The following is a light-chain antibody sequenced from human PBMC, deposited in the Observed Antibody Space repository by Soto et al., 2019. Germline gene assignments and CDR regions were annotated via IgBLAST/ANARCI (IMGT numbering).Light chain of an antibody. CDR1: SSDVGGYNY. J-gene: IGLJ2*01. V-gene: IGLV2-14*01. CDR3: SSYTSSNTLG. CDR2: DVT. Sequence: QSALTQPASVSGSPGQSITISCTGTSSDVGGYNYVSWYQQHPGKAPKLMIYDVTYRPSGVSNRFSGSKSGNTASLTISGLQAEDEADYDCSSYTSSNTLGFGGGTTVTVL.